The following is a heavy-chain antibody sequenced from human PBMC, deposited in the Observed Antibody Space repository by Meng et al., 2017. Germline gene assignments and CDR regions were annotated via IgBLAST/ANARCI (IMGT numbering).Heavy chain of an antibody. D-gene: IGHD6-13*01. CDR3: ARDEDISAAGKLFGDY. CDR2: IDPKSGDT. Sequence: ASVNVSCKPSGYNFPDYWLHWVRRAPGQGLEWMGRIDPKSGDTHYAQRFQGRVTMTGDTSISTAYMELSGLRSDDTAMYYCARDEDISAAGKLFGDYWGQGTPVTVSS. J-gene: IGHJ4*01. V-gene: IGHV1-2*06. CDR1: GYNFPDYW.